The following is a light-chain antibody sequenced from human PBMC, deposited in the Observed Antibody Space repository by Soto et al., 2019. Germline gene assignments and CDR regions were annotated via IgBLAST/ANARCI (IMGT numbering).Light chain of an antibody. J-gene: IGLJ1*01. CDR2: RND. CDR3: AKWDDSLRVYV. V-gene: IGLV1-47*01. CDR1: NSRSGSNY. Sequence: QSVRPQPPSASGTPGQRVTISCSTTNSRSGSNYVYWYQQLPGAAPKLLIYRNDQRPSGVPDRFSASKSGTSASMAISDLRSEDEADYFCAKWDDSLRVYVFGSGTKVTVL.